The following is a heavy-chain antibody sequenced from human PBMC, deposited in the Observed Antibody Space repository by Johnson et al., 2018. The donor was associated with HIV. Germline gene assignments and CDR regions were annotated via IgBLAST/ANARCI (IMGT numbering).Heavy chain of an antibody. Sequence: QVQLVESGGGVVQSGRSLRLSCAASGFTFSNYGMHWVRQAPGKGLEWVAVISDDVSSTFYVDSVKGRFTISRDNSNNTLYLQMSGLSAEDTALYYCARDYYDSGDQWAHVAFDVWGQGIMVTVSS. CDR1: GFTFSNYG. J-gene: IGHJ3*01. CDR2: ISDDVSST. D-gene: IGHD3-22*01. V-gene: IGHV3-30*03. CDR3: ARDYYDSGDQWAHVAFDV.